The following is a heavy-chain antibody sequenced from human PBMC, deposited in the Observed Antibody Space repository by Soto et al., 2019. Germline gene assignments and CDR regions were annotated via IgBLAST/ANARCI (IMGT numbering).Heavy chain of an antibody. CDR1: GFTFSDYY. J-gene: IGHJ6*02. D-gene: IGHD2-2*02. Sequence: PGGALRLFCAASGFTFSDYYMSWIRQAPGKGLEWISYISGRNTFTQYADSVKGRFTISRDNAKNSLYLQLNSLTAEDTAVYYCARDGGVIIPGAIGVGYGLDVWGQVTTVTVSS. CDR2: ISGRNTFT. CDR3: ARDGGVIIPGAIGVGYGLDV. V-gene: IGHV3-11*06.